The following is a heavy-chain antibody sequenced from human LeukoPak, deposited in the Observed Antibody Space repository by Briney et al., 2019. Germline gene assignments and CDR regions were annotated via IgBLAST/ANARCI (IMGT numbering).Heavy chain of an antibody. D-gene: IGHD6-19*01. CDR2: ISYDESNK. CDR1: GFTFSSYG. Sequence: PGRSLRLSCAASGFTFSSYGMHWVRQAPGKGLEWVAVISYDESNKYYADSVKGRFTISRDNAKNSLYLQMNSLRGEDTAVYYCARVRYDSGWYDYWGQGALVIVSS. J-gene: IGHJ4*02. V-gene: IGHV3-30*03. CDR3: ARVRYDSGWYDY.